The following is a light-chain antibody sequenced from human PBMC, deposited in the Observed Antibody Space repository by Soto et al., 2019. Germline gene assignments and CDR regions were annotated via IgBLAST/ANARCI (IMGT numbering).Light chain of an antibody. CDR3: QQYDTSAT. Sequence: EIVLTQSPGTLSLSAGERATLSCRASQSLSSNYLAWYQQKPGQAPTVLIYGASSRATGIPDRFSGSGSGTDFTLTISRLEPEDFAVYYCQQYDTSATFGQGTKVEI. V-gene: IGKV3-20*01. CDR2: GAS. J-gene: IGKJ1*01. CDR1: QSLSSNY.